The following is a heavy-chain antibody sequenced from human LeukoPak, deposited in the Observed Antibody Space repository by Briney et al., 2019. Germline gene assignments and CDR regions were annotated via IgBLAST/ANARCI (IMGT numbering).Heavy chain of an antibody. J-gene: IGHJ5*02. Sequence: PSETLSLTCTVSGGSISTSSYYWGWVRQPPGKGLEWIGNIFYSGSTYYSPSLKSRVTISLDTSRNQFSLKLNSVTAADTAVYYCARELWFGELYWFDPWGQGTLVTVSS. V-gene: IGHV4-39*07. CDR1: GGSISTSSYY. CDR2: IFYSGST. CDR3: ARELWFGELYWFDP. D-gene: IGHD3-10*01.